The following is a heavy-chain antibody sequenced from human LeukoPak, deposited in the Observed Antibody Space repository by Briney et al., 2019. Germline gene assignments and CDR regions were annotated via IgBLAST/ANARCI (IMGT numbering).Heavy chain of an antibody. CDR1: GGSFSGYY. CDR2: INHSGST. V-gene: IGHV4-34*01. D-gene: IGHD3-3*01. Sequence: SETLSLTCAVYGGSFSGYYWSWLRQPPGKGLEWIGEINHSGSTNYNPSLTRRATISVDTSKNQFALKLSSVTAADTAVYYCARVGDYDFWSGYFTPRPSNWFDPWGQGTLVTVSS. J-gene: IGHJ5*02. CDR3: ARVGDYDFWSGYFTPRPSNWFDP.